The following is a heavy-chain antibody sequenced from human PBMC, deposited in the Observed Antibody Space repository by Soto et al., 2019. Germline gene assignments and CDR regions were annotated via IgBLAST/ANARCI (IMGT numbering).Heavy chain of an antibody. V-gene: IGHV4-39*01. CDR1: GGSISSRSYY. Sequence: SETLSLTCTVSGGSISSRSYYWGWIRQPPGKGLEWIGSIYYSGSTYYNPSLKSRVTISVDTSKNQFSLKLSSVAAADTAVYYCARQRYYDSSGYYSDYWGQGTLVTVSS. CDR3: ARQRYYDSSGYYSDY. J-gene: IGHJ4*02. D-gene: IGHD3-22*01. CDR2: IYYSGST.